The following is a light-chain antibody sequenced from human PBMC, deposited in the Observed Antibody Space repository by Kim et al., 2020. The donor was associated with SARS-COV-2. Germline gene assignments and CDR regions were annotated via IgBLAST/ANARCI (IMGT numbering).Light chain of an antibody. J-gene: IGKJ4*01. CDR2: EAS. Sequence: EIVLRQSPDTLSLSPGESATLSCRASQSVKDFLAWYQQRPGQAPRLLIYEASNRVSGIPARFSGSGSGTDFTLTIAGLEPEDSAVYYCQQRDNWPPTFGGGTKVDIK. CDR1: QSVKDF. V-gene: IGKV3-11*01. CDR3: QQRDNWPPT.